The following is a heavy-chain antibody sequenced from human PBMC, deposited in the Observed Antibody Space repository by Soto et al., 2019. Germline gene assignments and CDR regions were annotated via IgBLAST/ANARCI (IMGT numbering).Heavy chain of an antibody. V-gene: IGHV3-30-3*01. D-gene: IGHD2-8*01. Sequence: QVRLEESGGGVVQPGRSLRLSCAASGFIFPNFAFHWIRQAPGKGLEWVAGISSDGTTRYYADSVKGRFSISRDNSERTLFLHMRSLKKEDTAVYYCAITNVADASFDYWGQGTLVTVSS. CDR3: AITNVADASFDY. CDR2: ISSDGTTR. J-gene: IGHJ4*02. CDR1: GFIFPNFA.